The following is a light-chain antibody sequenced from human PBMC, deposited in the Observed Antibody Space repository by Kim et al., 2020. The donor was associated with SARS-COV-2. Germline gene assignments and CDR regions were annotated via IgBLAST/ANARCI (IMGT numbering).Light chain of an antibody. V-gene: IGKV1-5*03. J-gene: IGKJ2*01. CDR2: TTS. CDR3: QKYSNYPYT. CDR1: QNVYTW. Sequence: DVQMTQSPSTLSASVGDNVTITCRASQNVYTWLAWYQQKPGKAPRVVIYTTSILESGVPSTFSGSGSGTEFSLTISGLQPDDFATYYCQKYSNYPYTFGQGTKVDIK.